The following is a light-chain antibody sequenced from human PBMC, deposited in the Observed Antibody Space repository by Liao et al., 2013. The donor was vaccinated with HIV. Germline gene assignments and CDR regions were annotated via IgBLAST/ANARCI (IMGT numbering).Light chain of an antibody. CDR2: EDD. J-gene: IGLJ2*01. CDR1: KLGQKY. V-gene: IGLV3-1*01. Sequence: SYELTQPPSVSVSPGQTASIPCSGDKLGQKYAWWYQQRPGQSPVLVIYEDDKRPSGIPDRFSGSNSGNTATLTVSGTQALDEADYYCQAWDGTTVIFGGGTKLTVL. CDR3: QAWDGTTVI.